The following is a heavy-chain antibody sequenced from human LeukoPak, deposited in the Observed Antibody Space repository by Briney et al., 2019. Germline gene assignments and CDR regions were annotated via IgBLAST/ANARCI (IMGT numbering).Heavy chain of an antibody. V-gene: IGHV4-4*07. J-gene: IGHJ6*02. Sequence: SETLSLTCTVSGGSISSYYWSWIRQPAGKGLEWIGRIYTSGSTNYNPSLKSRVTMSVDTSKNQFSLKLSSVTAADTAVYYCARVWKLGSGSYPGSYYYCGMDVWGQGTTVTVSS. CDR2: IYTSGST. CDR3: ARVWKLGSGSYPGSYYYCGMDV. CDR1: GGSISSYY. D-gene: IGHD3-10*01.